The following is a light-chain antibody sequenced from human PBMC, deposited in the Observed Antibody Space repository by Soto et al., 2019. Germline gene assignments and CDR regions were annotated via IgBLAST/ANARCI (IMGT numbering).Light chain of an antibody. V-gene: IGKV3-15*01. CDR3: QQYYDWKS. CDR1: QSVSSN. CDR2: GAS. J-gene: IGKJ2*03. Sequence: EIVMTQSPATLSVSPGERVTLSCRASQSVSSNLAWYQQKPGQAPRLLVHGASTRAGGIPTRFSGSGSGSGTEFTLTISSLQSEDFAVYYCQQYYDWKSFGQGTKLEIK.